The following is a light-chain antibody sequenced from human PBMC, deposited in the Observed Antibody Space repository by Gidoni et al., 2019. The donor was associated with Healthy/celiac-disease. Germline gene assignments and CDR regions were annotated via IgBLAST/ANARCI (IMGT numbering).Light chain of an antibody. V-gene: IGKV3-20*01. CDR1: QSVSSSY. CDR3: QQYGSSPPMYT. Sequence: ELVLTHSPGTLSLSPGERATLSCGASQSVSSSYLAWYQQKPGQAPRLLIYGASSRATGIPDRFSGSGCGTDFTLTISRLEPEDFAVYYCQQYGSSPPMYTFGQGTKLEIK. CDR2: GAS. J-gene: IGKJ2*01.